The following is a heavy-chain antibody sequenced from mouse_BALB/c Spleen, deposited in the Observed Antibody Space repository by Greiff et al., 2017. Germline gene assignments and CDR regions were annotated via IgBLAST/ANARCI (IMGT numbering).Heavy chain of an antibody. J-gene: IGHJ3*01. Sequence: EVKLMESGGGLVKPGGSLKLSCAASGFTFSSYAMSWVRQTPEKRLEWVASISSGGSTYYPDSVKGRFTISRDNARNILYLQMSSLRSEDTAMYYCARAGLLRTWFAYWGQGTLVTVSA. V-gene: IGHV5-6-5*01. CDR3: ARAGLLRTWFAY. CDR2: ISSGGST. D-gene: IGHD1-1*01. CDR1: GFTFSSYA.